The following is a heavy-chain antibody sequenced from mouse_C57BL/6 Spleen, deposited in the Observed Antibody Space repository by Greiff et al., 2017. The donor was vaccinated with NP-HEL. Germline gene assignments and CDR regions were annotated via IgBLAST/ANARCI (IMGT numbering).Heavy chain of an antibody. Sequence: QVQLQQPGAELVKPGASVKMSCKASGYTFTSYWITWVKQRPGQGLEWIGDTYPGSGSTNYNEKFKSKATLTVDTSSSTAYMQLSSLTSEDSAVYYCARYGSSYYAMDYWGQGTSVTVSS. D-gene: IGHD1-1*01. V-gene: IGHV1-55*01. CDR3: ARYGSSYYAMDY. J-gene: IGHJ4*01. CDR1: GYTFTSYW. CDR2: TYPGSGST.